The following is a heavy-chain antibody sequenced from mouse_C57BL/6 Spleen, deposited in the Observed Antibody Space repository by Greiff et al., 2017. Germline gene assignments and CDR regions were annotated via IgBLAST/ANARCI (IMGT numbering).Heavy chain of an antibody. CDR1: GYSITSGYY. CDR2: ISYDGSN. J-gene: IGHJ3*01. Sequence: EVKLQESGPGLVKPSQSLSLTCSVTGYSITSGYYWNWIRQFPGNKLEWMGYISYDGSNNYNPSLKNRISITRDTSKNQFFLKLNSVTTEDTATYYCATETAQAFAYGGQGTLVTVSA. CDR3: ATETAQAFAY. V-gene: IGHV3-6*01. D-gene: IGHD3-2*02.